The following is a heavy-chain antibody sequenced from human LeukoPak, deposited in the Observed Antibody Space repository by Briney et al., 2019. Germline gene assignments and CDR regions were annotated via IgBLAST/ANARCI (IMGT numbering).Heavy chain of an antibody. CDR2: ISAYNGNT. V-gene: IGHV1-18*01. J-gene: IGHJ4*02. Sequence: GASVKVSCKASGYIFISYGISWVPQAPGQGLEWMGWISAYNGNTKYAQKLQGRVTMTTDTSTSTAYMELRSLRSDDTAVYYCARDVRGIVGMDYFDYWGQGTLVTVSS. CDR3: ARDVRGIVGMDYFDY. D-gene: IGHD3-22*01. CDR1: GYIFISYG.